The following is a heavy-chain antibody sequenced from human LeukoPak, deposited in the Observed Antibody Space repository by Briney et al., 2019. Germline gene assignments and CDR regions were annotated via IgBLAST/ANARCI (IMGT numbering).Heavy chain of an antibody. V-gene: IGHV7-4-1*02. CDR1: GYTFTGYY. Sequence: ASVKVSCKASGYTFTGYYMHWVRQAPGQGLEWMGWINTNTGNPTYAQGFTGRFVFSLDTSVTTAYLQISRLKADDTAVYYCARDMDYGDYGNWFDPWGQGTLVTVSS. J-gene: IGHJ5*02. CDR2: INTNTGNP. CDR3: ARDMDYGDYGNWFDP. D-gene: IGHD4-17*01.